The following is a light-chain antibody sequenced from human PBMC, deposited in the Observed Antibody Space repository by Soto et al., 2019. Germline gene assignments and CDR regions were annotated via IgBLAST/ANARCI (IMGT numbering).Light chain of an antibody. CDR2: DIS. CDR3: QQYGNVPLT. J-gene: IGKJ4*01. V-gene: IGKV1-33*01. Sequence: DIQMTQSPSSLSASVGDRVTITCQASEDINRYLNWYQQKPGKAPRLLIYDISNLEVGVPSRFSGSGSWTDFTFTITSLQPEDVATYFCQQYGNVPLTFGGGTKVEIK. CDR1: EDINRY.